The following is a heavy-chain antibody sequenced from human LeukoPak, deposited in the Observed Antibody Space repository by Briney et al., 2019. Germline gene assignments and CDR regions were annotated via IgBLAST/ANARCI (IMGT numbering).Heavy chain of an antibody. CDR2: IKQDGSEK. J-gene: IGHJ4*02. CDR3: ARPDTAPGGVWYYDY. D-gene: IGHD3-16*01. V-gene: IGHV3-7*01. Sequence: GGSLRLSCAASGFTFSRYWMHWVRQAPGKGLEWVANIKQDGSEKYYVDSVRGRFTISRDNSKNSLYLQIISLRAEDTAVYYCARPDTAPGGVWYYDYWGQGTLVTVSS. CDR1: GFTFSRYW.